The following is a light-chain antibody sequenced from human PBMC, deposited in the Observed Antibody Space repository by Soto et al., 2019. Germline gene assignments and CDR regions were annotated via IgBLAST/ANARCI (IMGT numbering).Light chain of an antibody. Sequence: DIVVTQSPDSLAMSLGERATINCKSSPSVLYSSHNKNYFAWYQQKPRQPPKLLIYWASTRESGVPDRFSGSGSGTDFTLTISSLQAEDVAVYYGQQYYYIPYTFGQGTNLEIK. CDR3: QQYYYIPYT. J-gene: IGKJ2*01. CDR1: PSVLYSSHNKNY. CDR2: WAS. V-gene: IGKV4-1*01.